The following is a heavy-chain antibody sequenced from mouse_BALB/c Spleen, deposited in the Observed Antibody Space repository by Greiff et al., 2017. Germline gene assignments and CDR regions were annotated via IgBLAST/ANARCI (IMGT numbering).Heavy chain of an antibody. CDR3: ARRLFYYGSREAMDY. CDR2: INPDSSTI. V-gene: IGHV4-1*02. D-gene: IGHD1-1*01. Sequence: EVKLMESGGGLVQPGGSLKLSCAASGFDFSRYWMSWVRQAPGKGLEWIGEINPDSSTINYTPSLKDKFIISRDNAKNTLYLQMSKVRSEDTALYYCARRLFYYGSREAMDYWGQGTSVTVSS. J-gene: IGHJ4*01. CDR1: GFDFSRYW.